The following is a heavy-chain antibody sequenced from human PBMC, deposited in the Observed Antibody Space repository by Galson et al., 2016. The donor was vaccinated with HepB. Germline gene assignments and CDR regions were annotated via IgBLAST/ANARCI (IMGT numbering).Heavy chain of an antibody. D-gene: IGHD3-22*01. Sequence: SLRLSCAASGFTFSSYAMTWVRQAPGKGLEYVSRITRDGSTTYSADAVKGRFTISRDNSKNTLYLQMRRLRPEDTAVYYCVKDSSGYYFDYWGQGTLVTVSS. V-gene: IGHV3-64D*06. CDR3: VKDSSGYYFDY. CDR1: GFTFSSYA. J-gene: IGHJ4*02. CDR2: ITRDGSTT.